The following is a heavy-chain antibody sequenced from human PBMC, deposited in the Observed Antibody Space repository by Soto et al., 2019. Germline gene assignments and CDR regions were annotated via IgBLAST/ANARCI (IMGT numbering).Heavy chain of an antibody. CDR3: TRAAIKGELLDY. Sequence: XGSLRLSCAASGFTXNNYGMHWVRQAPGKGLEWVALIWHDGSNKGYADSVKGRFTISRDNSKNTLNLQMNSLRVEDTAVYYCTRAAIKGELLDYWGQGTQVTVSS. CDR2: IWHDGSNK. J-gene: IGHJ4*02. CDR1: GFTXNNYG. V-gene: IGHV3-33*01. D-gene: IGHD1-26*01.